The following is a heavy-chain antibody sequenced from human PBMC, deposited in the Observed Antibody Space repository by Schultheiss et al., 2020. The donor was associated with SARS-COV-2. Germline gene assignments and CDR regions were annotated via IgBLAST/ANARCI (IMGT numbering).Heavy chain of an antibody. CDR1: GYTFTGYY. CDR3: AGGSPTVGATAFDY. CDR2: INPNSGGT. D-gene: IGHD1-26*01. J-gene: IGHJ4*02. Sequence: ASVKVSCKASGYTFTGYYMHWVRQAPGQGLEWMGWINPNSGGTNYAQKLQGRVTMTTDTSTSTAYMELRSLRSDDTAVYYCAGGSPTVGATAFDYWGQGTLVTVSS. V-gene: IGHV1-2*02.